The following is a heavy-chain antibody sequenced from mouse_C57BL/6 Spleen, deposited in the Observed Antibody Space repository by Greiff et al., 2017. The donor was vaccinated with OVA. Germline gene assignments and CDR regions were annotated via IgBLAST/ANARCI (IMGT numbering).Heavy chain of an antibody. D-gene: IGHD1-3*01. J-gene: IGHJ2*01. CDR2: ISSGSSTI. CDR3: ARQELRLYYFDY. V-gene: IGHV5-17*01. Sequence: EVKVEESGGGLVKPGGSLKLSCAASGFTFSDYGMHWVRQAPEKGLEWVAYISSGSSTIYYADTVKGRFTISRDNAKNTLFLQMTSLRSEDTAMYYCARQELRLYYFDYWGQGTTLTVSS. CDR1: GFTFSDYG.